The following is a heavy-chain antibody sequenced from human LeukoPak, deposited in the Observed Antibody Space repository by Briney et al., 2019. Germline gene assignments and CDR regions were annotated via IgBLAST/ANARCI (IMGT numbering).Heavy chain of an antibody. CDR1: GGSIRSYY. J-gene: IGHJ4*02. CDR2: IYYSGTT. Sequence: SETLSLTCTVSGGSIRSYYWSWIRQPPGKGLEWIGYIYYSGTTNSGTTNYNPSLKSRVTISVDTSKNQFSLKLSSVTAADTAVYYCARFGGIDYWGQGTLVTVSS. V-gene: IGHV4-59*01. D-gene: IGHD3-10*01. CDR3: ARFGGIDY.